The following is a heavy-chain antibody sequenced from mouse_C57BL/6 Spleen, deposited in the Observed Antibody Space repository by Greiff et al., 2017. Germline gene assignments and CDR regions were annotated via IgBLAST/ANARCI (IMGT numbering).Heavy chain of an antibody. CDR2: IYPGDGDT. V-gene: IGHV1-82*01. CDR3: ARSGYDYDGAMDY. D-gene: IGHD2-4*01. CDR1: GYAFSSSW. J-gene: IGHJ4*01. Sequence: QVQLQQSGPELVKPGASVKISCKASGYAFSSSWMNWVKQRPGTGLEWIGRIYPGDGDTNYNGKFKGKATLTADKSSSTAYMQLSSLSSEDSAVYFCARSGYDYDGAMDYWGQGTSVTVSS.